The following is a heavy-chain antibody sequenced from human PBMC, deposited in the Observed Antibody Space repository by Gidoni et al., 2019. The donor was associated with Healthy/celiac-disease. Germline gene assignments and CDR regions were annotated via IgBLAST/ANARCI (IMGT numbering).Heavy chain of an antibody. CDR3: ARDLLLIDAFDI. D-gene: IGHD2-21*02. CDR2: IYYSGST. V-gene: IGHV4-31*03. Sequence: QVQLQESGPGLVKPSPTLSLTCTVSGGSLSSGGYYWSWIRQHPGKGLEWIGYIYYSGSTYYNPSLKSRVTISVDTSKNQFSLKLSSVTAADTAVYYCARDLLLIDAFDIWGQGTMVTVSS. CDR1: GGSLSSGGYY. J-gene: IGHJ3*02.